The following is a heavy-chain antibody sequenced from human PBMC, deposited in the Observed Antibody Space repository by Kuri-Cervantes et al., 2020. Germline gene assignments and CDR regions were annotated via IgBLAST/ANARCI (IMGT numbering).Heavy chain of an antibody. CDR1: GFTFSDYY. V-gene: IGHV3-11*04. CDR2: ISGSGSTI. J-gene: IGHJ4*02. Sequence: GESLKISCAASGFTFSDYYMNWIRQAAGKGLEWVSYISGSGSTIFYADSVKRRFTISRDNAKNSLYLQMNSLRAEDTAVYYCARGGHLDYYGSGSYYQIDYWGQGTLVTVSS. D-gene: IGHD3-10*01. CDR3: ARGGHLDYYGSGSYYQIDY.